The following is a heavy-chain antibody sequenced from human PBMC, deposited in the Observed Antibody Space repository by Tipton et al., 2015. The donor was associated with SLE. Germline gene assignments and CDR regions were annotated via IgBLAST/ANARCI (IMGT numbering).Heavy chain of an antibody. CDR1: GFTFGTYD. CDR2: ISPGGSGT. J-gene: IGHJ4*02. D-gene: IGHD6-6*01. V-gene: IGHV3-23*01. Sequence: SLRLSCAASGFTFGTYDMSWVRQAPGKGLEWVSVISPGGSGTFYADSVKGRFTISRDNSKNTLFLQMNSLRAEDTAVYYCAKDRIGSRKLLESWGQGTLVTVSS. CDR3: AKDRIGSRKLLES.